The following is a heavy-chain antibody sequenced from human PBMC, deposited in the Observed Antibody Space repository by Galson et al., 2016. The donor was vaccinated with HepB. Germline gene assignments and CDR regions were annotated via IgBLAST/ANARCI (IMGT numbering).Heavy chain of an antibody. Sequence: LRLSCGVSGGSLSGYYWNWIRQTPGKGLEWSGEIDDSETTDYNPSLKSRVTISEDTSKNQFSLRLSSLTAADTAVYFCARAWGRGSYAGVFDIWGQGTPVAVSP. CDR1: GGSLSGYY. D-gene: IGHD3-10*01. V-gene: IGHV4-34*01. J-gene: IGHJ3*02. CDR2: IDDSETT. CDR3: ARAWGRGSYAGVFDI.